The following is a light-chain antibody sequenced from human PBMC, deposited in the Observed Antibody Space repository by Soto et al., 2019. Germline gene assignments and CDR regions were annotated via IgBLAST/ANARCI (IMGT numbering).Light chain of an antibody. CDR3: SSYTSSCTVV. CDR2: EVT. J-gene: IGLJ1*01. V-gene: IGLV2-14*01. Sequence: QSALTQPASVSGSPGQSITISCTGTSSDVGGYKYVSWYQQHPGKAPKLKIYEVTNRPSGVSNRFSGSKSGNTASLTISGLQAEDEADYYCSSYTSSCTVVFGTGTKVTVL. CDR1: SSDVGGYKY.